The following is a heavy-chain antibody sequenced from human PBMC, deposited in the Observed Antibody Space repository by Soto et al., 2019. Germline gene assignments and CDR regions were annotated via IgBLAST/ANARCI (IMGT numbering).Heavy chain of an antibody. CDR1: GFTFSSYA. J-gene: IGHJ4*02. D-gene: IGHD2-15*01. Sequence: EVQLLESGGGLVQPGGSLRLSCAASGFTFSSYAMSWVRQAPGKGLEWVSAISGSGGSTYYADSVKGRFTISRDNSKXXLXLXXNSLRAEDTAVYYCAKDSSIVGVVAATGAFDYFDYWGQGTLVTVSS. V-gene: IGHV3-23*01. CDR2: ISGSGGST. CDR3: AKDSSIVGVVAATGAFDYFDY.